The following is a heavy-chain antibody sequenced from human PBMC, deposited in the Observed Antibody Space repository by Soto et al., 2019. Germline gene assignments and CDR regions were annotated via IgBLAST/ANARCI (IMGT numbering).Heavy chain of an antibody. CDR1: GFTFSSYG. D-gene: IGHD3-3*01. V-gene: IGHV3-33*01. Sequence: GGSLRLSCAASGFTFSSYGMHWVRQAPGKGLEWVAVIWYDGSNKYYADSVKGRFTISRDNSKNTLYLQMNSLRAEDTAVYYCARFDYDFWSGYYPYWGQGTLVTVSS. CDR3: ARFDYDFWSGYYPY. CDR2: IWYDGSNK. J-gene: IGHJ4*02.